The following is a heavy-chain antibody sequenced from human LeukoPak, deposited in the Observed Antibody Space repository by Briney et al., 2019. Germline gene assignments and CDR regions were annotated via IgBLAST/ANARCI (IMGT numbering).Heavy chain of an antibody. D-gene: IGHD3-10*01. CDR2: IYYSGST. J-gene: IGHJ4*02. CDR1: GGSFSGYY. CDR3: ARGTESYYGSGSYSHDY. V-gene: IGHV4-59*01. Sequence: PSETLSLTCAVYGGSFSGYYWSWIRQPPGKGLEWIGYIYYSGSTNYNPSLKSRVTISVDTSKNQFSLKLSSVTAADTAVYYCARGTESYYGSGSYSHDYWGQGTLVTVSS.